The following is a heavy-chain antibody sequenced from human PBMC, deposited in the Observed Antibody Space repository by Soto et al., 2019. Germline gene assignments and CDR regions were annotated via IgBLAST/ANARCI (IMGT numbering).Heavy chain of an antibody. Sequence: EVQLLESGGGLVQPGGSLRLSCAASGFTFSSYAMSWVRQAPGKGLEWVSTISSSGGSTHYADSVQGRFTISSDNSKNTLYLQINSLRAGDTAVYYCAKLCGGNSAHTYTIDPWGQGTLVTVSS. CDR1: GFTFSSYA. CDR3: AKLCGGNSAHTYTIDP. D-gene: IGHD2-21*02. V-gene: IGHV3-23*01. J-gene: IGHJ5*02. CDR2: ISSSGGST.